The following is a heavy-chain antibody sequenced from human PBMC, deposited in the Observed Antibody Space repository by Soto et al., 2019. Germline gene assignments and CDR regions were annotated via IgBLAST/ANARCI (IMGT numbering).Heavy chain of an antibody. D-gene: IGHD5-18*01. CDR3: ATESGSTYGYFDH. CDR2: ISNSGST. Sequence: SETLSLTCTVSGGSVTSDEDYWTWIRQSPGKGLEWIGYISNSGSTGFNPSLKTRLSMSVDRSKNQFTLRLTSVTAADTAVYFCATESGSTYGYFDHWGQGTQVTVSS. J-gene: IGHJ4*02. V-gene: IGHV4-30-4*01. CDR1: GGSVTSDEDY.